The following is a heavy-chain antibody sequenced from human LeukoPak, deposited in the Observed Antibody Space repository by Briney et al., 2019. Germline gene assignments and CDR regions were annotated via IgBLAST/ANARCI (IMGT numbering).Heavy chain of an antibody. D-gene: IGHD3-22*01. J-gene: IGHJ3*02. CDR1: GFTFSSYA. Sequence: PGGSLRLSCAASGFTFSSYAMSWVRQAPGKGLEWVSAISGSGGSTYYADSVKGRFTISRDNSKNTLYLQMNSLRAEDTAVYYCAKYRESSGYCHDAFDIWGQGTMATVSS. V-gene: IGHV3-23*01. CDR3: AKYRESSGYCHDAFDI. CDR2: ISGSGGST.